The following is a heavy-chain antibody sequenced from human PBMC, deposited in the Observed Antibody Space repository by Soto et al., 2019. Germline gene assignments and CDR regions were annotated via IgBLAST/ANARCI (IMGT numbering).Heavy chain of an antibody. CDR2: IVPVLGSP. CDR3: ALDPPSGDATLHWFGT. D-gene: IGHD2-15*01. J-gene: IGHJ5*02. CDR1: GGTLTTQG. V-gene: IGHV1-69*06. Sequence: KVSCKASGGTLTTQGIIWVRQATGQGLEWMLGIVPVLGSPKYAQKFQGRLTITANRPTNSVYIDLSSLTSEDTITYYCALDPPSGDATLHWFGTWGQGTLVPVSS.